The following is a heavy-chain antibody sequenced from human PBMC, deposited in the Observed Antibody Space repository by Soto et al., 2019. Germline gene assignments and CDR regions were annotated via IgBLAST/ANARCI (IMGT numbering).Heavy chain of an antibody. CDR1: GASISSYY. Sequence: PSETLSLTCSVSGASISSYYWTWIRQPPGGGLEWIGYMHHTQGTNDNPSLRGRVHMSIDTSMNQFSLRLTSVTAADTAVYYCASVPFVGYFDWLDPWGHGTLVTVSS. V-gene: IGHV4-59*01. J-gene: IGHJ5*02. CDR2: MHHTQGT. CDR3: ASVPFVGYFDWLDP. D-gene: IGHD3-9*01.